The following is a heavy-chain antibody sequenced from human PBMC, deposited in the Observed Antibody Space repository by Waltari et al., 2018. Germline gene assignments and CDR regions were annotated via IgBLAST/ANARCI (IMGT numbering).Heavy chain of an antibody. D-gene: IGHD2-15*01. CDR2: RKQDGSEK. CDR3: ARQEVAGGAFDI. CDR1: GFTLSSYW. J-gene: IGHJ3*02. Sequence: EVQLVESGGGLVQPGGSLSLSCAASGFTLSSYWMSWVRQAPGKGLEWVANRKQDGSEKYYVDSVKGRFTISRDNAKNSLYLQMNSLRAEDTAVYYCARQEVAGGAFDIWGQGTMVTVSS. V-gene: IGHV3-7*01.